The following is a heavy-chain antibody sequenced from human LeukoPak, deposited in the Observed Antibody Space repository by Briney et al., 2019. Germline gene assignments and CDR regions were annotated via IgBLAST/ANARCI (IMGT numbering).Heavy chain of an antibody. D-gene: IGHD4-23*01. CDR3: ARDLDYGGNIDC. CDR2: INSDGSRT. V-gene: IGHV3-74*01. Sequence: GGSLRLSCAASGFTFSSYWMHWVRQAPGKGLVWVSRINSDGSRTSYADSVKGRFTISRDNAKNTLSLQMNSLRAEDTAVYYCARDLDYGGNIDCWGQGNLVTVSS. CDR1: GFTFSSYW. J-gene: IGHJ4*02.